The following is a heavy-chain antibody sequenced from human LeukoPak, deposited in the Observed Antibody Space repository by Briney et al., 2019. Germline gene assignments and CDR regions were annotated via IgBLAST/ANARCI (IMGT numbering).Heavy chain of an antibody. CDR3: ARVGGAQYSSSWYALVY. V-gene: IGHV1-46*01. J-gene: IGHJ4*02. CDR1: GYTFTNYY. CDR2: INPSGGST. D-gene: IGHD6-13*01. Sequence: ASVKVSCKASGYTFTNYYIHWVRQAPGQGLECMGIINPSGGSTSYAQKFQGRVTMTRDMSTSTVYMELSSLRSEDTAVYYCARVGGAQYSSSWYALVYWGQGTLVTVSS.